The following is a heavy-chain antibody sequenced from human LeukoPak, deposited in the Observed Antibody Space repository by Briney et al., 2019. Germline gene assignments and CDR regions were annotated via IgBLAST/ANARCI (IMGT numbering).Heavy chain of an antibody. Sequence: SETLSLTCNVSGGSISSYYWSWIRRPPGKGLEWIGHIFHSGSTNYSPSLKSRVAISVDPSKNLFSLKLSSVTAADTAVYYCARADSSGWFLFDYWGQGTPVTVSS. CDR2: IFHSGST. CDR3: ARADSSGWFLFDY. V-gene: IGHV4-59*01. D-gene: IGHD6-19*01. J-gene: IGHJ4*02. CDR1: GGSISSYY.